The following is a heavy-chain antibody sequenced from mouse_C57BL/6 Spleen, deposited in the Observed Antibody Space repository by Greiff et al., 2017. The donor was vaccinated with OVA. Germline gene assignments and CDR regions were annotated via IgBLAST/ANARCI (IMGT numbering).Heavy chain of an antibody. CDR3: ARHGWDGGYFDV. Sequence: EVKLMESGGDLVKPGGSLKLSCAASGFTFSSYGMSWVRQTPDKRLEWVATISSGGSYNSSPDSVKGRFPISRDNAKNTLYMQMSSLKSEDTAMYYCARHGWDGGYFDVWGTGTTVTVSS. V-gene: IGHV5-6*01. CDR2: ISSGGSYN. J-gene: IGHJ1*03. D-gene: IGHD4-1*01. CDR1: GFTFSSYG.